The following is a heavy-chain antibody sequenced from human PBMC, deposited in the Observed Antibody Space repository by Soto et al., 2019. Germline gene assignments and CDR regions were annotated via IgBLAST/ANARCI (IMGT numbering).Heavy chain of an antibody. CDR2: IWYDGSNK. J-gene: IGHJ3*02. CDR3: ARGGYYYDSSGYYYDGDAFDI. CDR1: GFTFSSYG. V-gene: IGHV3-33*01. Sequence: QVQLVESGGGVVQPGRSLRLSCAASGFTFSSYGMHWVRQAPGKGLEWVAVIWYDGSNKYYADSAKGRFTISRDNSKNTLYLQMNSLRAEDTAVYYCARGGYYYDSSGYYYDGDAFDIWGQGTMVTVSS. D-gene: IGHD3-22*01.